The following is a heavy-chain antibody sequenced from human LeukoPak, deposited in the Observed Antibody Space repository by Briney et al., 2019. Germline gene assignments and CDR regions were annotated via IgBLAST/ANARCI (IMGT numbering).Heavy chain of an antibody. CDR1: GFTFSSYS. CDR2: ISSSSSYI. Sequence: NTGRSLRLSCAASGFTFSSYSMNWVRQAPGKGLEWVSSISSSSSYIYYADSVKGRFTISRDNAKNSLYLQMNSLRAEDTAVYYCARVGDGYKGSCYWGQGTLVTVSS. V-gene: IGHV3-21*01. D-gene: IGHD5-24*01. CDR3: ARVGDGYKGSCY. J-gene: IGHJ4*02.